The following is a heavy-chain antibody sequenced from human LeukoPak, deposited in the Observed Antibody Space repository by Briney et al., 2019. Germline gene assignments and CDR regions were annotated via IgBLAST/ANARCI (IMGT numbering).Heavy chain of an antibody. V-gene: IGHV1-8*03. Sequence: ASVKVSCKTSGYTFTTYHINWVRQATGQGLEWLGWMNPYNGDRGYAQKFQGRLSTTSDTSISTAYMELSSLKSDDTDVYFCARTTSLTASGYDCWGQGTLVTVSS. CDR1: GYTFTTYH. CDR3: ARTTSLTASGYDC. D-gene: IGHD4-17*01. J-gene: IGHJ4*02. CDR2: MNPYNGDR.